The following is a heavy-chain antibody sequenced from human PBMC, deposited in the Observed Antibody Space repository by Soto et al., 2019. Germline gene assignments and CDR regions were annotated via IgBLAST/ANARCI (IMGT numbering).Heavy chain of an antibody. D-gene: IGHD3-10*01. CDR2: IWYDGSNK. CDR1: GFTFSSYG. V-gene: IGHV3-33*01. J-gene: IGHJ4*02. Sequence: GSLRLSCAASGFTFSSYGMHWVRQAPGKGLEWVAVIWYDGSNKYYADSVKGRFTISRDNSKNTLYLQMNSLRAEDTAVYYCARDGKLLWFGELPSYYFDYWGQGTLVTVSS. CDR3: ARDGKLLWFGELPSYYFDY.